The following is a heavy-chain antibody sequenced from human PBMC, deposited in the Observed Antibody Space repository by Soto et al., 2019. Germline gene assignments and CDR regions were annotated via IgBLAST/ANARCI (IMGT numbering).Heavy chain of an antibody. CDR2: IYSGGSA. J-gene: IGHJ6*02. Sequence: SLRLSCAASGFTVSSNYMSWVRQAPGKGLEWVSVIYSGGSAYYADSVKGRFTISRDNSKNTLYLQMNSLRAEDTAVYYCARDYSSSRYYGMDVWGQGTRVTVSS. D-gene: IGHD3-22*01. CDR3: ARDYSSSRYYGMDV. V-gene: IGHV3-53*01. CDR1: GFTVSSNY.